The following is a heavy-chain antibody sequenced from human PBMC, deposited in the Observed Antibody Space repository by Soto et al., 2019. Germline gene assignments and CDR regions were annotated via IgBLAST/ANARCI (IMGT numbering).Heavy chain of an antibody. CDR2: INAGNGNT. J-gene: IGHJ4*02. CDR3: ATSSGYYYVDY. CDR1: GYTFTSYA. V-gene: IGHV1-3*01. D-gene: IGHD3-22*01. Sequence: QVQLVQSGAEVKKPGASVKVSCKASGYTFTSYAIHWVRQAPGQRLEWMGWINAGNGNTKYSQKFQGRVTITRDTSASTAYMELSSLRSEDTAVYYCATSSGYYYVDYWGQGTLVTVSS.